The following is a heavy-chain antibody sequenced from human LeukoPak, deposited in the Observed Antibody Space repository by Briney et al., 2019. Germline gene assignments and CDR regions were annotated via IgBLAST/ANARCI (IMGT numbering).Heavy chain of an antibody. CDR2: IYHSGST. J-gene: IGHJ5*02. D-gene: IGHD2-2*01. V-gene: IGHV4-38-2*02. Sequence: SETLSLTCAVSGYPISSGYYWGWIRQPPGKGLEWIGSIYHSGSTYYNPSLKSRVTISVDTSKNQFSLKLSSVTAADTAVYYCARDAGVPAAISCWFDPWGQGTLVTVSS. CDR3: ARDAGVPAAISCWFDP. CDR1: GYPISSGYY.